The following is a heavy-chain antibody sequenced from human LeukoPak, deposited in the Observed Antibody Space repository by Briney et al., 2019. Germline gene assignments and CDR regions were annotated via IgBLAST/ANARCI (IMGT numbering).Heavy chain of an antibody. CDR1: GGSISNYY. D-gene: IGHD3-22*01. V-gene: IGHV4-59*01. CDR3: ARGPRGTMISFDP. J-gene: IGHJ5*02. Sequence: SETLSLTCIVSGGSISNYYWSWIRQPPGKGLEWIGYIFYSGSTDYNPSLKSLVTISIDTSKNQFSLKLSSVTAADTAVYYCARGPRGTMISFDPWGQGTLVTVSS. CDR2: IFYSGST.